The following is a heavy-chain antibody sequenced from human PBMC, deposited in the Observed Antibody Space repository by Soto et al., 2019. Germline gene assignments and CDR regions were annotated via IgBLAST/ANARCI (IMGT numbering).Heavy chain of an antibody. V-gene: IGHV3-30*18. J-gene: IGHJ3*02. CDR2: ISYEGSNK. D-gene: IGHD6-19*01. Sequence: GSLRLSCAASGFTFSDYGMHWVRQAPGKGLEWVAVISYEGSNKYYADSVKGRFTTSRDNSKNTVYLHMNSLTAEDTAVHYCAKGWPGYSSGWFAFDIWGQGTMVTVSS. CDR3: AKGWPGYSSGWFAFDI. CDR1: GFTFSDYG.